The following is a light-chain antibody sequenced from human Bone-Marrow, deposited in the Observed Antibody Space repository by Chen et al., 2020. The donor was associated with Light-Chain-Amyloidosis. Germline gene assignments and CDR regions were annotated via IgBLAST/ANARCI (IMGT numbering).Light chain of an antibody. V-gene: IGLV2-14*03. CDR1: SGDVGAYNY. CDR3: NSYTTSDTYV. Sequence: QSALTQPASLSGSPGQSITFSCPGTSGDVGAYNYVSWYQQHPGKAPKLLIYDVSNRPSGVSNRFSGSKSGNTASLTISGLQAEDEADYYCNSYTTSDTYVFGTGTEVTVL. J-gene: IGLJ1*01. CDR2: DVS.